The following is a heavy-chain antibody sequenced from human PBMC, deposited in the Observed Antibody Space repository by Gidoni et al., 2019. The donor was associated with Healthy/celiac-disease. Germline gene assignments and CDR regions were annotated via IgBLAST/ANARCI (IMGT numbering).Heavy chain of an antibody. CDR3: AKDMGTDYYYGMDV. D-gene: IGHD7-27*01. V-gene: IGHV3-9*01. CDR2: ISWKSGSI. CDR1: GFTFDDYA. Sequence: EVQLVESGGGLVQPGRSLRLSCAASGFTFDDYAMHWVRQAPGKGLELVSGISWKSGSIGYADSVKGRFTISRDNAKNSLYLQMNSLRAEDTALYYCAKDMGTDYYYGMDVWGQGTTVTVSS. J-gene: IGHJ6*02.